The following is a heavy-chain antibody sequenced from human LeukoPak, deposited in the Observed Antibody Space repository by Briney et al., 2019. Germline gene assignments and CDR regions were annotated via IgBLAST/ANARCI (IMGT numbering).Heavy chain of an antibody. V-gene: IGHV1-69*04. CDR1: GGTFTSYT. CDR2: IIPLLGVA. J-gene: IGHJ4*02. CDR3: ARDDADSAYAAGDF. D-gene: IGHD5-12*01. Sequence: SVKVSCKASGGTFTSYTFSWVRQAPGHGLEWMGRIIPLLGVANYAQKFQDRVTIFAEKSTSTVYMQLSSLRSEDKAIYYCARDDADSAYAAGDFWGQGTLVTVSS.